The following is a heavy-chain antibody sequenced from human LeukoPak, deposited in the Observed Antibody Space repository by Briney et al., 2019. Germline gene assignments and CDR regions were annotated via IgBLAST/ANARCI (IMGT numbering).Heavy chain of an antibody. CDR2: IYYSGST. CDR3: ARGGGNLGYYYYMDV. Sequence: SETLSLTCTVSGGSISSSSYYWGWIRQPPGKGLEWIGSIYYSGSTNYNPSLKSRVTISVDTSKNQFSLKLSSVTAADTAVYYCARGGGNLGYYYYMDVWGKGTTVTISS. D-gene: IGHD4-23*01. V-gene: IGHV4-39*07. CDR1: GGSISSSSYY. J-gene: IGHJ6*03.